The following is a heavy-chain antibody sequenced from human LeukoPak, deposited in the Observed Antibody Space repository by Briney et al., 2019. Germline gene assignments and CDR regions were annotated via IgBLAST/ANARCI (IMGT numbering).Heavy chain of an antibody. CDR2: IYYSGST. CDR1: GVSISSYY. CDR3: ARNWNDDWFDP. Sequence: SETLSLTGTVSGVSISSYYWSWIRQPPGKGLEWIGYIYYSGSTNYNPSLKSRVTISVDTSKNQFSLKLSSVTAADTAVYYCARNWNDDWFDPWGQGILVTVSS. D-gene: IGHD1-1*01. J-gene: IGHJ5*02. V-gene: IGHV4-59*01.